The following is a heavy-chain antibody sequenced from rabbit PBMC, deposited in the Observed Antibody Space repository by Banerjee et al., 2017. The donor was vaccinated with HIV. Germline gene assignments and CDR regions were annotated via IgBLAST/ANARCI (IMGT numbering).Heavy chain of an antibody. CDR1: GFDFSSNA. Sequence: QEQLVESGGGLVQPEGSLTLTCKASGFDFSSNAMCWFRQAPGKGLEWITCIYPDYGSTWYASWVNGRFTISKTSSTTATLQMTSLTAADTATYFCTRDTTSNYWRLWGQGTLVTVS. CDR3: TRDTTSNYWRL. D-gene: IGHD1-1*01. J-gene: IGHJ4*01. CDR2: IYPDYGST. V-gene: IGHV1S47*01.